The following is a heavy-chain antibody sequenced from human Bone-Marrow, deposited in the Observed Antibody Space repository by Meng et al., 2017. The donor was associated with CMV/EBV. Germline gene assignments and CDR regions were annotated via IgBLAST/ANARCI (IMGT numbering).Heavy chain of an antibody. V-gene: IGHV4-34*01. CDR3: ARVGSSGWKRYFDY. CDR1: GGSFSGYY. J-gene: IGHJ4*02. CDR2: INHSGST. Sequence: SETLSLTCAVYGGSFSGYYWSWIRQPPGKGLEWIGEINHSGSTYYNPSLKSRVTISVDTSKNQFSLKLSSVTAADTAVYYCARVGSSGWKRYFDYWGQGTLVTVDS. D-gene: IGHD6-19*01.